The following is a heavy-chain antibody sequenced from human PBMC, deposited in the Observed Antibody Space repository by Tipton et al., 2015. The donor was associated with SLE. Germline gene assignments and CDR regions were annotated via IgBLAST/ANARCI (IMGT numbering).Heavy chain of an antibody. CDR1: GLTFSSYA. D-gene: IGHD1-7*01. CDR3: ARTELIAQGEYFQH. J-gene: IGHJ1*01. CDR2: ISGSGGST. V-gene: IGHV3-23*01. Sequence: SLRLSCAASGLTFSSYAMSWVRQAPGKGLEWVSAISGSGGSTYYADSVKGRFTISRDNAKNSLYLQMNSLRAEDTAVYYCARTELIAQGEYFQHWGQGTLVTVSS.